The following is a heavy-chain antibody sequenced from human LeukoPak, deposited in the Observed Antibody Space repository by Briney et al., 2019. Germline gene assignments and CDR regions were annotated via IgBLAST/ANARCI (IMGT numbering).Heavy chain of an antibody. J-gene: IGHJ2*01. Sequence: SETLSLTCTVSGGSISSGGYYWSWIRQPPGKGLEWIGYIYHSGSTYYNPSLKSRVTISVDRSKNQFSLKLSSVTAADTAVYYCARGRRITMIVAPGYFDLWGRGTLVTVSS. V-gene: IGHV4-30-2*01. D-gene: IGHD3-22*01. CDR1: GGSISSGGYY. CDR2: IYHSGST. CDR3: ARGRRITMIVAPGYFDL.